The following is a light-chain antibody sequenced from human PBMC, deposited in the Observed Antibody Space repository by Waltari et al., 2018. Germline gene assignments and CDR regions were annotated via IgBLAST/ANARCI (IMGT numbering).Light chain of an antibody. CDR1: ALSTKY. V-gene: IGLV3-10*01. J-gene: IGLJ2*01. Sequence: SSELTQPPSVSVSPGQTARITCSGDALSTKYVYWYQQKSGQAPVMVVYEDIKRPSGIPGRFSGSSSGTVATLTISGAQVDDEGDYYCYSSDSSSTTMVFGGGTTLTVL. CDR2: EDI. CDR3: YSSDSSSTTMV.